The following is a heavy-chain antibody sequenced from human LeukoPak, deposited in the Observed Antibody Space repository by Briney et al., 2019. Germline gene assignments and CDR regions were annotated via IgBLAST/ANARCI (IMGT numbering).Heavy chain of an antibody. V-gene: IGHV1-18*01. CDR3: ASGPGYCSSTSCYTIDY. CDR2: ISAYNGNT. Sequence: ASVKVSCKASGYTFTSYGISWVRQAPGQGLEWMGWISAYNGNTNYAQKLQGRVTMTTDTSTSTAYMELRSLGSDDTAVYYCASGPGYCSSTSCYTIDYWGQGTLVTVSS. CDR1: GYTFTSYG. J-gene: IGHJ4*02. D-gene: IGHD2-2*02.